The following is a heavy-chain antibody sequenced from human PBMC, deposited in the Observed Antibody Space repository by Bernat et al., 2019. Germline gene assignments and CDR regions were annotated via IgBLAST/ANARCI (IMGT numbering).Heavy chain of an antibody. CDR3: ASSYDFWSGYRANYYFDY. CDR2: ISSSSSYI. J-gene: IGHJ4*02. D-gene: IGHD3-3*01. Sequence: EVQLVESGGGLVKPGGSLRLSCAASGFTFSSYSMNWVRQAPGKGLEWVSSISSSSSYIYYADSVKGRFTISRDNAKNSLYLQMNSLRAEDTAVYYCASSYDFWSGYRANYYFDYWGQGTLVTVSS. V-gene: IGHV3-21*01. CDR1: GFTFSSYS.